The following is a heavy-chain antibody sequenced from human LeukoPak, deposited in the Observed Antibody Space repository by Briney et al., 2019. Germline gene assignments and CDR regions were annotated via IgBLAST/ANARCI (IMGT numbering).Heavy chain of an antibody. J-gene: IGHJ4*02. Sequence: ASVKVSCKASGYAFTTYFIQWVRQAPGQGLEWMGIINPSDGTTSYAQKFQGRVTMTRDTSTSTVYMELSSLRSEDTAVFYCARIHKYCTDGVCSDYWGQGTLVTVSS. V-gene: IGHV1-46*01. CDR2: INPSDGTT. CDR3: ARIHKYCTDGVCSDY. D-gene: IGHD2-8*01. CDR1: GYAFTTYF.